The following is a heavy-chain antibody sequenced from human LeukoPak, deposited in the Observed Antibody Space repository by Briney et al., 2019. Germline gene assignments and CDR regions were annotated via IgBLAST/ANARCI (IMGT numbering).Heavy chain of an antibody. CDR3: AKETSSSFDY. J-gene: IGHJ4*02. D-gene: IGHD6-6*01. Sequence: PGGSLRLSCAASGFTFSSYAMNWVRQAPGKGLEWVSGISNSGGSTYYADSVKGRFTISRDNSKNTLYLQMNSLRAEDMAVYYCAKETSSSFDYWGQGTLVTVSS. CDR2: ISNSGGST. CDR1: GFTFSSYA. V-gene: IGHV3-23*01.